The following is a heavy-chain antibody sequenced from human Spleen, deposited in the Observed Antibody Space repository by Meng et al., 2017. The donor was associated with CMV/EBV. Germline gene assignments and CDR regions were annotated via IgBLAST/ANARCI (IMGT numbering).Heavy chain of an antibody. D-gene: IGHD6-13*01. V-gene: IGHV3-23*01. J-gene: IGHJ4*02. CDR1: GFSLNTYA. Sequence: SGFSLNTYAMTWVRQAPGMGLEWVSTVTATGGTTYYADSVKGRFTISRDDSRNTLFLQMNSLRVDDTAVFYCARGDSSTTWLVFDYWGLGTLVTVSS. CDR3: ARGDSSTTWLVFDY. CDR2: VTATGGTT.